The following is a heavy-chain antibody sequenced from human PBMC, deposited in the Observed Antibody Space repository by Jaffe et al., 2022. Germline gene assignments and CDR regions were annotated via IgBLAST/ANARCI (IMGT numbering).Heavy chain of an antibody. Sequence: QVQLQESGPGLVKPSQTLSLTCTVSGGSISSGSYYWSWIRQPAGKGLEWIGRIYTSGSTNYNPSLKSRVTISVDTSKNQFSLKLSSVTAADTAVYYCARERGLDCSSTSCQPYYYMDVWGKGTTVTVSS. V-gene: IGHV4-61*02. CDR2: IYTSGST. CDR3: ARERGLDCSSTSCQPYYYMDV. D-gene: IGHD2-2*01. J-gene: IGHJ6*03. CDR1: GGSISSGSYY.